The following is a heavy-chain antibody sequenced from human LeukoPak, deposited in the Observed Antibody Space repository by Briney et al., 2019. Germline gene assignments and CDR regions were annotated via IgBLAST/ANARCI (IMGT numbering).Heavy chain of an antibody. Sequence: GRALRVSRVDCGFTFSSFVTHWVCPAPHTGGERVEVIIYDGNNKDYPDSVKGQFTISRDNSKNTLYLQMNSLRAEDTAVYYCAKDATFTMVRGVLGYWGQGTLVTVSS. J-gene: IGHJ4*02. CDR2: IIYDGNNK. CDR1: GFTFSSFV. D-gene: IGHD3-10*01. V-gene: IGHV3-30*18. CDR3: AKDATFTMVRGVLGY.